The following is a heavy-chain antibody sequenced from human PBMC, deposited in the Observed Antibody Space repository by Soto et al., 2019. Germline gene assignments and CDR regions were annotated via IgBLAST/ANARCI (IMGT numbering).Heavy chain of an antibody. J-gene: IGHJ4*02. CDR1: GYTHTVLS. Sequence: ALLKRACKDSGYTHTVLSMRRGRRQAGEGLEWMGGFDLKNGETIYAQRFQGRVTMTKDTSEDTPYVELSSLRSEDTAVYYCARDVRPSIQLDYWGQGTLVTVSS. V-gene: IGHV1-24*01. CDR2: FDLKNGET. D-gene: IGHD2-2*01. CDR3: ARDVRPSIQLDY.